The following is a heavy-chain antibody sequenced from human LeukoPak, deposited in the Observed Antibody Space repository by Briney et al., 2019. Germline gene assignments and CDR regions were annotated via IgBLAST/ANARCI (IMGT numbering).Heavy chain of an antibody. CDR2: ISPYNGNT. CDR1: GYTFSHYG. D-gene: IGHD1-26*01. CDR3: ARRVGRGTYLYFFDF. V-gene: IGHV1-18*01. J-gene: IGHJ4*02. Sequence: ASVKVSCKTSGYTFSHYGISWVRQAPGQGLEWMGWISPYNGNTNFAQSLRDRVTMTTDTSTSTAFMELTGLRSDDTAVYYCARRVGRGTYLYFFDFWGQGTLVTVSS.